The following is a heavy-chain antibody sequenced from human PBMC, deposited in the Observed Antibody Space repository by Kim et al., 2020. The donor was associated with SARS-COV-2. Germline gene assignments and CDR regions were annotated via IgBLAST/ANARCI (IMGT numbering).Heavy chain of an antibody. J-gene: IGHJ6*02. CDR3: AREWLGIAAAGIYYYYGMDV. D-gene: IGHD6-13*01. V-gene: IGHV7-4-1*02. CDR1: GYTFTSYA. CDR2: INTNTGNP. Sequence: ASVKVSCKASGYTFTSYAMNWVRQAPGQGLEWMGWINTNTGNPTYAQGFTGRFVFSLDTSVSTAYLQISSLKAEDTAVYYCAREWLGIAAAGIYYYYGMDVWGQGTTVTVSS.